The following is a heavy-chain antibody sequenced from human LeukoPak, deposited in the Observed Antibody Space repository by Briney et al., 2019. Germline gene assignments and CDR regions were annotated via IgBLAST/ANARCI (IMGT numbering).Heavy chain of an antibody. CDR3: ARHKLGVVRGVAGYYYGMDV. CDR2: IFYSGNT. D-gene: IGHD3-10*01. Sequence: SETLSLTCTVSGGSINSSRYYWGWIRQPPGKGLEWIGSIFYSGNTYYNPSLRSRVTMSGDTSKNQFSPKLSSVTAADTSVYYCARHKLGVVRGVAGYYYGMDVWGQGTTVTVSS. V-gene: IGHV4-39*01. J-gene: IGHJ6*02. CDR1: GGSINSSRYY.